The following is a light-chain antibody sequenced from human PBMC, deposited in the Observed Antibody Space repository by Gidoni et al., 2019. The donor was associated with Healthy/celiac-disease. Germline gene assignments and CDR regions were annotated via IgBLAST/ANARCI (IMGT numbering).Light chain of an antibody. V-gene: IGKV3D-20*01. CDR3: QQYGGSPQLT. Sequence: EIVLTQSPATLSLSPGERATLSCGASQSVSSSYLAWYQQKPGLAPRLLIYDASSRATGIPDRFSGSWSGTDFTLTIIRLEPEDFAVYYCQQYGGSPQLTFGGGTKVEIK. CDR1: QSVSSSY. J-gene: IGKJ4*01. CDR2: DAS.